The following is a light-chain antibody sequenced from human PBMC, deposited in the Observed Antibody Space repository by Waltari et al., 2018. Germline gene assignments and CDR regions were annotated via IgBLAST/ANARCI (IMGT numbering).Light chain of an antibody. J-gene: IGKJ4*01. CDR3: HQYYRLPLT. Sequence: DIVMTQSPDSLAVSLGERAPINCNSWPSVLASSTNKNYLAWYQQKPGQPPKLLISWASTRESGVPDRFSGSGSGTDFTLTISSLQAEDVAVYYCHQYYRLPLTFGGGTKVELK. CDR2: WAS. CDR1: PSVLASSTNKNY. V-gene: IGKV4-1*01.